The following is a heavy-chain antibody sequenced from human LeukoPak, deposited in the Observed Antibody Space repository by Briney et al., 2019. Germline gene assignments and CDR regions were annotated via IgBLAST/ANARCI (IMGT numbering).Heavy chain of an antibody. CDR2: ISSNGGST. J-gene: IGHJ4*02. Sequence: GGSLRLSCAASGFTFSSYAMHWVRQAPGKGLEYVSAISSNGGSTYYANSVKGRFTISRDNSKNTLYLQMGSLRAEDMAVYYCARDLYSSSWPPPYYFDYWGQGTLVTVSS. CDR3: ARDLYSSSWPPPYYFDY. V-gene: IGHV3-64*01. D-gene: IGHD6-13*01. CDR1: GFTFSSYA.